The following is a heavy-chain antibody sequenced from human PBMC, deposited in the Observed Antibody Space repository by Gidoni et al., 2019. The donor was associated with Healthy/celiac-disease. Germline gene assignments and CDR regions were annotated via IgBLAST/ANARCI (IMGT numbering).Heavy chain of an antibody. Sequence: QLQLQESGPGLVKPSETLSLTCTVSGGSISSSSYYWGWIRQPPGKGLEWIGSIYYSGSTYYNPSLKSRVTISVDTSKNQFSLKLSSVTAADTAVYYCARHRLIEYYFDYWGQGTLVTVSS. CDR3: ARHRLIEYYFDY. CDR1: GGSISSSSYY. J-gene: IGHJ4*02. D-gene: IGHD3-22*01. CDR2: IYYSGST. V-gene: IGHV4-39*01.